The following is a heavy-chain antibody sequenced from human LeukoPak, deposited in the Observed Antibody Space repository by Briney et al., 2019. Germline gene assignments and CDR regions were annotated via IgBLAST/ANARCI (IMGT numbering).Heavy chain of an antibody. CDR3: ANRNYGSGGFYYYYGMDV. Sequence: GGSLRLSCAAAGFTFSIYAMSWVRQAPGKGLEWVSAISGSGGSTYYADSVKGRFTISRDNSKNTLYLQMNSLRAEDTAVYYCANRNYGSGGFYYYYGMDVWGQGTTVTVSS. V-gene: IGHV3-23*01. J-gene: IGHJ6*02. CDR2: ISGSGGST. CDR1: GFTFSIYA. D-gene: IGHD3-10*01.